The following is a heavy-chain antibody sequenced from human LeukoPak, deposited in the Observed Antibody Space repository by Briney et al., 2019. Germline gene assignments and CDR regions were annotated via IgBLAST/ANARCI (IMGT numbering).Heavy chain of an antibody. Sequence: GGSLRFSGAASGFTFCSYAMHWFRQAPGKGLEYVSAISSNGGSTYYANSVKCRFTISRDNSKNTLYLQMGSLRAEDMAVYYCARVQDYYYGSGSYYNGLDYWGQGTLVTVSS. CDR2: ISSNGGST. D-gene: IGHD3-10*01. CDR1: GFTFCSYA. CDR3: ARVQDYYYGSGSYYNGLDY. J-gene: IGHJ4*02. V-gene: IGHV3-64*01.